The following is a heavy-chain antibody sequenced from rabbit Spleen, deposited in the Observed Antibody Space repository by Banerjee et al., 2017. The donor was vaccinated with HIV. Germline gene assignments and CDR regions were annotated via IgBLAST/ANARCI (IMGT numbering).Heavy chain of an antibody. CDR2: IDTGSSSFT. V-gene: IGHV1S40*01. J-gene: IGHJ6*01. CDR3: ARDTSSSFSSYGMDL. Sequence: QSLEESGGDLVKPGASLTLTCTASGVSFSSNHYMCWVRQAPGKGLEWIACIDTGSSSFTYFATWAKGRFTISKTSSTTVTLQMTRLTAADTATYFCARDTSSSFSSYGMDLWGPGTLVTVS. CDR1: GVSFSSNHY. D-gene: IGHD1-1*01.